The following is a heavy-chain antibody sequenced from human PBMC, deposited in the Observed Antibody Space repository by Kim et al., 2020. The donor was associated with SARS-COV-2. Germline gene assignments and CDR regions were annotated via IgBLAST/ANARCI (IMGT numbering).Heavy chain of an antibody. CDR1: GASIDSSDSY. D-gene: IGHD3-10*01. CDR3: ARHKLRSIWFGALGDF. CDR2: LYYSGTT. V-gene: IGHV4-39*01. J-gene: IGHJ4*01. Sequence: SETLSLTCTVSGASIDSSDSYWGWIRQPPGKGLEWIGSLYYSGTTYYNPSLKSLVTISADTARNQFSLKMTSATAADTALYYCARHKLRSIWFGALGDF.